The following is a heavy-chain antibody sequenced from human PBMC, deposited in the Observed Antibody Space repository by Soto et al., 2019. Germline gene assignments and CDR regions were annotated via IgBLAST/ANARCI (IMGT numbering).Heavy chain of an antibody. CDR3: AKGPLAAAAPFDY. D-gene: IGHD6-13*01. CDR2: ISYDGSNK. J-gene: IGHJ4*02. Sequence: GGSLRLSCAASGFTFSSYGMHWVRQAPGKGLEWVAVISYDGSNKYYADSVKGRFTISRDNSKNTLYLQMNSLRAEDTAVYYCAKGPLAAAAPFDYWGQGTLVTVSS. V-gene: IGHV3-30*18. CDR1: GFTFSSYG.